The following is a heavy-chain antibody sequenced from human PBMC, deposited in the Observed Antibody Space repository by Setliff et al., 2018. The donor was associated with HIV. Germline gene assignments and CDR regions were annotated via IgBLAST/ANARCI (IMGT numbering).Heavy chain of an antibody. V-gene: IGHV4-34*01. Sequence: PSETLSLTCAVYGGSFSGYYWSWIRQPPGKGLEWIGEINHSGSTNYNPSLKSRVTISVDTSKNQFSLKLSFVTAADTAVYYCARSLRYFDWSLRRPSHDAFDFWGQGTMVTVSS. CDR2: INHSGST. CDR3: ARSLRYFDWSLRRPSHDAFDF. CDR1: GGSFSGYY. J-gene: IGHJ3*01. D-gene: IGHD3-9*01.